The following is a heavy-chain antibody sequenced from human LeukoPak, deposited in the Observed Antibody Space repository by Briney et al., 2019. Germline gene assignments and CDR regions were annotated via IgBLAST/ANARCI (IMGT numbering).Heavy chain of an antibody. CDR2: IYYSGST. CDR1: GGSISSYY. D-gene: IGHD2-2*01. J-gene: IGHJ6*03. V-gene: IGHV4-59*08. Sequence: PSETLSLTCTVSGGSISSYYGSWIRQPPGKGLEWIGYIYYSGSTNCNPSLKSRVTISVDTSKNQFSLKLSSVTAADTAVYYCARVVPAAMVYYYYYYMDVWGKGTTVTVSS. CDR3: ARVVPAAMVYYYYYYMDV.